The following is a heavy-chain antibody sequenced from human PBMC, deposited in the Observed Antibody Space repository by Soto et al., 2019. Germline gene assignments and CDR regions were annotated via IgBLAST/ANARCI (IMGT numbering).Heavy chain of an antibody. CDR1: GFTFSSYG. CDR2: ISYDGSNK. Sequence: QVQLVESGGGVVQPGRSLRLSCAASGFTFSSYGMDWVRQAPGKGLEWVAVISYDGSNKYYADSVKGRFTISRDNSKNTLYLQMNSLRAEDTAVYYCAKGGSNYYDSSGYYHDAFDIWGQGTMVTVSS. CDR3: AKGGSNYYDSSGYYHDAFDI. V-gene: IGHV3-30*18. J-gene: IGHJ3*02. D-gene: IGHD3-22*01.